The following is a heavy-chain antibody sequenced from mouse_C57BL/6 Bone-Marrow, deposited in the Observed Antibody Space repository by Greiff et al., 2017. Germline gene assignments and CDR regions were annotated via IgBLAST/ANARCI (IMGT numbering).Heavy chain of an antibody. CDR1: GFTFSDYY. J-gene: IGHJ3*01. CDR2: ISNGGGST. Sequence: EVKLVESGGGLVQPGGSLKLSCAASGFTFSDYYMYWVRQTPEKRLEWVAYISNGGGSTYYPDTVKGRFTISRDNAKNTLYLQMSRLKSEDTAMYYCASDLLWLPFAYWGQGTLVTVSA. V-gene: IGHV5-12*01. D-gene: IGHD2-2*01. CDR3: ASDLLWLPFAY.